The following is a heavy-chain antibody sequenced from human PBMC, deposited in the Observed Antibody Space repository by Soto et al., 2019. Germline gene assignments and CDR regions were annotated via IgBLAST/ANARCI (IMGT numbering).Heavy chain of an antibody. CDR1: GGSIRGYY. V-gene: IGHV4-59*01. CDR3: ARDSYNFDD. Sequence: SETLSLTCPASGGSIRGYYWSWIRQPPGKGLEWIGYIYYSGSTDYNPSLKSRVTISVDTSKNQFSLKLRSVTAADTAVYYCARDSYNFDDWGQGILVTVSS. D-gene: IGHD5-18*01. J-gene: IGHJ4*02. CDR2: IYYSGST.